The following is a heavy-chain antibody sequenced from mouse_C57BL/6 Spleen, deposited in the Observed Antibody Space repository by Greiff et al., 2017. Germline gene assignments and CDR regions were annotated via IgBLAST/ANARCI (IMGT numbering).Heavy chain of an antibody. CDR2: IFPGSGST. D-gene: IGHD1-1*01. Sequence: QVQLKQSGPELVKPGASVKISCKASGYTFTDYYINWVKQRPGQGLEWIGWIFPGSGSTYYNEKFKGKATLTVDKSSSTAYMLLSSLTSEDSAVYFCARGAVVVPGRYFDVWGTGTTVTVSS. J-gene: IGHJ1*03. CDR3: ARGAVVVPGRYFDV. V-gene: IGHV1-75*01. CDR1: GYTFTDYY.